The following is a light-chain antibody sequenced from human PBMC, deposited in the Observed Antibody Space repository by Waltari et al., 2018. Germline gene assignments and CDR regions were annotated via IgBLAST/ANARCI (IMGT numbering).Light chain of an antibody. CDR2: DVT. Sequence: QSALTQPASVSGSPGQSITVSCSGIGSGVGASDFVSWFQLHPGKAPQVIIYDVTTRPAGVSDRFSASKSADTASLTISGLQPEDEGDYYCSSQTLDGVVLFGGGTKLTVL. CDR1: GSGVGASDF. CDR3: SSQTLDGVVL. J-gene: IGLJ2*01. V-gene: IGLV2-14*03.